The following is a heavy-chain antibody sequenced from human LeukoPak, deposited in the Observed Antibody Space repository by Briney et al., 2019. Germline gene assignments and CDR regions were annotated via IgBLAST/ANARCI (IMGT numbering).Heavy chain of an antibody. J-gene: IGHJ5*02. Sequence: ASVKVSCKASGYTFTSYDINWVRQATGQGLEWMGWMNPNSGNTGYAQKFQGRVTMTRNTSKSTAYMELSSLRSEDTAVYYCARGDGRFYYYDWFDPWGQGTLVTVSS. D-gene: IGHD3-22*01. CDR2: MNPNSGNT. V-gene: IGHV1-8*01. CDR1: GYTFTSYD. CDR3: ARGDGRFYYYDWFDP.